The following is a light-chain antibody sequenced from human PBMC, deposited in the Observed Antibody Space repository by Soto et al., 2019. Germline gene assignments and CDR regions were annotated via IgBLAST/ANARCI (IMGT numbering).Light chain of an antibody. CDR2: AAS. V-gene: IGKV1-27*01. J-gene: IGKJ4*01. CDR1: QGISNY. Sequence: DIQMTQSPSSLSASVGDRVTITCRASQGISNYLAWYQQKPGKVPKLLIYAASTLQSGVPSRFSGSGSGTDFTLTISSLHPEDVATYYCQKYNSAPLTFGGGIKVEIK. CDR3: QKYNSAPLT.